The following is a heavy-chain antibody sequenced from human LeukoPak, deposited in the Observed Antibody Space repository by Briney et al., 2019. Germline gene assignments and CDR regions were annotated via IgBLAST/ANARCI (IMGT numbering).Heavy chain of an antibody. Sequence: GASVKVSCKASGYTFTGYYMHWVRQAPGQGLEWMGWINPNSGGTNYAQKFQGWVTMTRDTSISTAYMELSRLRSDDTAVYYCARAPMVRGWVFDYWGQGTLVTVSS. V-gene: IGHV1-2*04. CDR3: ARAPMVRGWVFDY. CDR2: INPNSGGT. D-gene: IGHD3-10*01. CDR1: GYTFTGYY. J-gene: IGHJ4*02.